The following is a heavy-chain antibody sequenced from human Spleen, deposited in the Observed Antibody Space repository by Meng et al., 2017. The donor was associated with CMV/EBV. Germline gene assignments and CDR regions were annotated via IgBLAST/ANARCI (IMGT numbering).Heavy chain of an antibody. V-gene: IGHV4-34*01. CDR3: VRGLVGRYCSSTSCSTHNWFDP. J-gene: IGHJ5*02. Sequence: YYWSWIRQHPGKGLEWIVEINHSGSTTYHPSLKSRVTISVDTSKNQFSLKLSSVTAADTAVYYCVRGLVGRYCSSTSCSTHNWFDPWGQGTLVTVSS. CDR1: YY. CDR2: INHSGST. D-gene: IGHD2-2*01.